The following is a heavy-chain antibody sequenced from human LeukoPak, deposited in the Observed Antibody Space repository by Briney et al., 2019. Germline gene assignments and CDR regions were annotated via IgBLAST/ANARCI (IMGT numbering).Heavy chain of an antibody. CDR2: ISSSGSTI. J-gene: IGHJ4*02. CDR1: GFTFSSYE. V-gene: IGHV3-48*03. CDR3: ARAYYYDSSGYYPFDY. Sequence: GGSLRLSCAASGFTFSSYEMNWVRQAPGKGLEWVSYISSSGSTIYYADSVKGRFTISRDNAKNSLYLQMNSLRAEDTAVYYCARAYYYDSSGYYPFDYWGQGTLVTVSS. D-gene: IGHD3-22*01.